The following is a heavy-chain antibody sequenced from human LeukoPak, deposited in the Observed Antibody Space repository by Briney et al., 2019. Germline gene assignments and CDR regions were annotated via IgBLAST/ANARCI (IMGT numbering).Heavy chain of an antibody. D-gene: IGHD6-13*01. CDR2: IYYSGST. V-gene: IGHV4-59*01. Sequence: SETLSLTCTVSGGSISSYYWSWIRQPPGKGLEWIGYIYYSGSTNYNPSLKSRVTISVDTSKNQFSQKLSSVTAADTAVYYCARAIAAAGTTLDYWGQGTLVTVSS. CDR1: GGSISSYY. CDR3: ARAIAAAGTTLDY. J-gene: IGHJ4*02.